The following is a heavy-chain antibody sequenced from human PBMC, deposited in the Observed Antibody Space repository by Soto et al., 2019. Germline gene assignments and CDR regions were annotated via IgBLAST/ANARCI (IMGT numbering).Heavy chain of an antibody. J-gene: IGHJ3*02. CDR2: IKQDGSEK. CDR1: GFTFSSYW. Sequence: GGSLRFSCAASGFTFSSYWMSWVRQAPGKGLEWVANIKQDGSEKYYVDSVKGRFTISRDNAKNSLYLQMNSLRAEDTAVYYCAREGGGGLWSGAFDIWGQGTMVTVSS. V-gene: IGHV3-7*01. D-gene: IGHD2-21*01. CDR3: AREGGGGLWSGAFDI.